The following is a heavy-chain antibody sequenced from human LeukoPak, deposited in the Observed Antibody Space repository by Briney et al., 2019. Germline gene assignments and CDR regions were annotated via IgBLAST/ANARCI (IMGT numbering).Heavy chain of an antibody. CDR3: ARDHSSGWSGPCDY. D-gene: IGHD6-19*01. Sequence: GRSLRLSCAASGFAFSNYDMHWVRQAPGKGLEWVAVMWSDGTNKYYADSVKGRFTISRDNSMNTLYLQMNSLRAEDTAVYYCARDHSSGWSGPCDYWGQGTLVTVSS. CDR2: MWSDGTNK. J-gene: IGHJ4*02. CDR1: GFAFSNYD. V-gene: IGHV3-33*01.